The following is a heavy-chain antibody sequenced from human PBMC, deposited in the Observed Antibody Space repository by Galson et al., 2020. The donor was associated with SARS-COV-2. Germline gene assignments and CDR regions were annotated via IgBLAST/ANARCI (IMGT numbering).Heavy chain of an antibody. CDR3: ARRESGRCDWVHSGHYLDY. Sequence: SETLSLTCAVSGGTLSGYYWSWIRQAPGKRLEWIGEVNHSGSNKYNPSSKSRRIISTDTSKNKFSLMLSSVTAADTSVYYCARRESGRCDWVHSGHYLDYWSQGTLVTVSA. CDR2: VNHSGSN. D-gene: IGHD2-21*02. CDR1: GGTLSGYY. J-gene: IGHJ4*02. V-gene: IGHV4-34*01.